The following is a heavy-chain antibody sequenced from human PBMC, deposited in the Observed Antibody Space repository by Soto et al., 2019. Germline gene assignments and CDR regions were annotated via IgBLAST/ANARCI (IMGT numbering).Heavy chain of an antibody. V-gene: IGHV1-69*13. J-gene: IGHJ4*02. Sequence: SVKVSCKASGSTFSSYAINWVRQAPGQGLERMGGIIPIFGTANYAQKFQGRVTITADESTSTAYMELSSLRSEDTAVYYCARTARSMPYSLHHYYFDYWGQGTLVTVSS. CDR2: IIPIFGTA. CDR1: GSTFSSYA. CDR3: ARTARSMPYSLHHYYFDY. D-gene: IGHD3-16*01.